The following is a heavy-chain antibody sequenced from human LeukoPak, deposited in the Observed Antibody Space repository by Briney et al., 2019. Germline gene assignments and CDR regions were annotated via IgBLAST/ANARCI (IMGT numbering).Heavy chain of an antibody. CDR1: GFTFSSYS. D-gene: IGHD5-12*01. V-gene: IGHV3-21*01. CDR2: IRSSSSYI. J-gene: IGHJ4*02. Sequence: GGSLRLSCAASGFTFSSYSMNWVRQAPGKGLEWVSSIRSSSSYIYYADSVKGRFTISRDNAKNSLYLQMNSLRAEDTAVYYCARVESYSGYDPFDYWGQGTLVTVSS. CDR3: ARVESYSGYDPFDY.